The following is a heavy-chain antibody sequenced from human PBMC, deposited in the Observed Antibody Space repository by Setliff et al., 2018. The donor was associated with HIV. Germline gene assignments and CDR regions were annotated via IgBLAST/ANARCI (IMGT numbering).Heavy chain of an antibody. D-gene: IGHD2-15*01. CDR2: IRHKAYGGTA. J-gene: IGHJ4*02. CDR3: TRESGGKIDY. Sequence: GGSLRLSCAASGFTFNNAWMYWVRQAPGKGLEWVGFIRHKAYGGTAEYDASVKGRFTISRDDSKSITYLQMNGLQTEDTAIYYCTRESGGKIDYWGQGTLVTVSS. V-gene: IGHV3-49*04. CDR1: GFTFNNAW.